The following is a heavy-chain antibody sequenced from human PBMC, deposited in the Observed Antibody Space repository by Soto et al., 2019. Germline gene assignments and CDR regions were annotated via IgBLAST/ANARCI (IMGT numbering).Heavy chain of an antibody. CDR2: ISSNGGST. CDR3: ARGGGDIVVVPAEYLIN. V-gene: IGHV3-64*01. CDR1: GFTFSSYA. Sequence: GGSLRLSCAASGFTFSSYAMHWVRQAPGKGLEYVSAISSNGGSTYYANSVKGRFTISRDNSKNTLYLQMGSLRAEDMAVYYCARGGGDIVVVPAEYLINWGQGTLVTVSS. D-gene: IGHD2-2*01. J-gene: IGHJ4*02.